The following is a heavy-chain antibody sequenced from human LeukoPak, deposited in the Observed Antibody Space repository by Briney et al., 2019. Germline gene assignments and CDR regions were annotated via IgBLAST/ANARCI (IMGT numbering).Heavy chain of an antibody. CDR2: IYYSGST. CDR1: GGPLSSYH. Sequence: SETLSLPCTVWGGPLSSYHGSWIPQPPGKGLEGSGYIYYSGSTNYNPSLKRRVTISVDTSKNQSSLKLSSVNAADTAVYYCARGFPDYDILTGHYHGWWFDPWGQGTLVTVSS. J-gene: IGHJ5*02. CDR3: ARGFPDYDILTGHYHGWWFDP. V-gene: IGHV4-59*01. D-gene: IGHD3-9*01.